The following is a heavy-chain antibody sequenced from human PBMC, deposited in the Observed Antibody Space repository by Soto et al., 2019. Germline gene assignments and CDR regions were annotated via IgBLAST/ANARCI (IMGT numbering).Heavy chain of an antibody. CDR2: ISSIADAS. J-gene: IGHJ4*02. D-gene: IGHD6-19*01. CDR3: ARLTAVACSGN. CDR1: GFAFSGFS. Sequence: HPGGSLRLSCTASGFAFSGFSMNWVRQAPGKPPEWVSYISSIADASYYADSVKGRFTVSRDNAMNSLFLQMDSLTEDDTAIYYCARLTAVACSGNWCRGTLVTVSS. V-gene: IGHV3-48*02.